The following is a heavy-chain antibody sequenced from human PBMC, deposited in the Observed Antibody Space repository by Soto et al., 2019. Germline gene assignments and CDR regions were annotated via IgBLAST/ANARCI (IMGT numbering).Heavy chain of an antibody. D-gene: IGHD3-10*01. CDR1: GLTFRSYA. Sequence: DSLRLSCAASGLTFRSYAMNWVRQAPGKGLEWVSGIPGSGGGTYYAYSVKGRFSISRDNSKNTLYLQMNSLRAEDTAVYYCATALYYYGSGSLYNFDHWGQG. J-gene: IGHJ4*02. CDR2: IPGSGGGT. V-gene: IGHV3-23*01. CDR3: ATALYYYGSGSLYNFDH.